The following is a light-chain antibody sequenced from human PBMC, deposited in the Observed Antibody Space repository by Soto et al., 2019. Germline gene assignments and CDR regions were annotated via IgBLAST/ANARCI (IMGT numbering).Light chain of an antibody. CDR1: SSNIGSNT. J-gene: IGLJ1*01. V-gene: IGLV1-44*01. CDR2: SNN. Sequence: QSVLTQPPSASGTPGQRVTIPCSGSSSNIGSNTVNWYQQLPGTAPKLLIYSNNQRPSGVPDRFSGSKSGTSASLAISGLQSEDEADYYCAAWDESLNGPFVFGTGTKVTVL. CDR3: AAWDESLNGPFV.